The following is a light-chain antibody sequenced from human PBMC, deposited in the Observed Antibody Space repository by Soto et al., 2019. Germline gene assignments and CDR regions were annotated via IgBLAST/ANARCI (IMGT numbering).Light chain of an antibody. CDR2: GAS. Sequence: EIVLTQSPGTLSLSPGERATLSCRASQSVSSSYLAWYQQKPGQAPRLLIYGASSRATGIPDRFSGSGSGTDFTLTISRLEPEDFVVYYCQQRSSWYSFGQGTKLEIK. V-gene: IGKV3D-20*02. CDR3: QQRSSWYS. J-gene: IGKJ2*03. CDR1: QSVSSSY.